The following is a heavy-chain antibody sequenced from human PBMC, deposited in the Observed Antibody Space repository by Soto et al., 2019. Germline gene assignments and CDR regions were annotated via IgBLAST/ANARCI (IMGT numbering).Heavy chain of an antibody. D-gene: IGHD4-17*01. CDR1: GFTFSSYA. Sequence: QVQLVESGGGVVQPGRSLRLSCAASGFTFSSYAMHWVRQAPGKGLEWVAVISYDGSNKYYADSVKGRFTISRDNSKNALYLQMNSRTAEDTAVYCGARGGFTVTTGSLYPLDYWGQGTLVTVSS. CDR3: ARGGFTVTTGSLYPLDY. J-gene: IGHJ4*02. V-gene: IGHV3-30-3*01. CDR2: ISYDGSNK.